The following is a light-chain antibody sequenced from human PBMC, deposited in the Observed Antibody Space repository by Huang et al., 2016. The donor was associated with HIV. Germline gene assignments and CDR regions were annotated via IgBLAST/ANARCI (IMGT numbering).Light chain of an antibody. J-gene: IGKJ2*01. CDR1: QTISSY. Sequence: DIRLTQSPSSLSASVGDRVTITCRASQTISSYLNLYQQKPGKAPKVVIYTASSLQSGVPSRFTGSGSGTDYTLTISNLQPEDLATYYCQQSYAAPYTFGQGTKLEIK. CDR2: TAS. V-gene: IGKV1-39*01. CDR3: QQSYAAPYT.